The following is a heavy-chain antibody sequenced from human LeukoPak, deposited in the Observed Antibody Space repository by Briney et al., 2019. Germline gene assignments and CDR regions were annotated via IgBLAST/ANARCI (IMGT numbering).Heavy chain of an antibody. CDR1: GGSISSYY. D-gene: IGHD3-16*01. CDR2: IYYSGST. CDR3: ARGRPPPRAYYFDY. J-gene: IGHJ4*02. Sequence: SETLSLTCTVSGGSISSYYWSWIRQPPGKGLGWIGYIYYSGSTNYNPSLKSRVTISVDTSKNQFSLKLSSVTAADTAVYYCARGRPPPRAYYFDYWGQGTLVTVSS. V-gene: IGHV4-59*08.